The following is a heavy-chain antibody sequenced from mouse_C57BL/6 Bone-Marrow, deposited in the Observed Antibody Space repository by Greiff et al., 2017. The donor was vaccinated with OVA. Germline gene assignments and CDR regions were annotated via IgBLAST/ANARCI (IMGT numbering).Heavy chain of an antibody. V-gene: IGHV1-64*01. CDR2: IHPNSGST. Sequence: QVQLQQPGAELVKPGASVKLSCKASGYTFTSYWMHWVKQRPGQGLEWIGMIHPNSGSTNYNEKFKSKATLTVDKSSSTAYMQLSSLTSEDSAVYYCARSLYDYSSLGYFDYWGQGTTLTVSS. CDR1: GYTFTSYW. J-gene: IGHJ2*01. D-gene: IGHD2-4*01. CDR3: ARSLYDYSSLGYFDY.